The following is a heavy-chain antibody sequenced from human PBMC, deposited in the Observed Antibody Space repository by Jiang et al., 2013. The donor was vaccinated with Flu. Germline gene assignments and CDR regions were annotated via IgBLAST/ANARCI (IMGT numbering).Heavy chain of an antibody. Sequence: VESGAEVKKPGSSVKVSCKPSGGTFSNYAVSWVRQAPGQGLEWMGGIIPIFNITHYAQKFQGRVTVTTDESTSTAYMQLSSLRSDDTADYYCAGSLGVVIGGNWYFDLWGRGTLVTVSS. V-gene: IGHV1-69*05. D-gene: IGHD3-3*01. CDR2: IIPIFNIT. CDR3: AGSLGVVIGGNWYFDL. J-gene: IGHJ2*01. CDR1: GGTFSNYA.